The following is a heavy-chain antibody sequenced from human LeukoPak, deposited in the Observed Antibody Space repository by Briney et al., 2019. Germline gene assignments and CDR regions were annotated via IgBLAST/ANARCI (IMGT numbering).Heavy chain of an antibody. CDR1: GFTFSSYS. Sequence: PGGSLRLSCAASGFTFSSYSMNWVRQAPGKGLEWVSSISSSSSYIYYADSVKGRFTISRDNAKNSLYLQMNSLRAEDTAVYYCARVYDSSGYYGIFDYYYMDVWGEGTTVTVSS. V-gene: IGHV3-21*01. CDR3: ARVYDSSGYYGIFDYYYMDV. CDR2: ISSSSSYI. D-gene: IGHD3-22*01. J-gene: IGHJ6*03.